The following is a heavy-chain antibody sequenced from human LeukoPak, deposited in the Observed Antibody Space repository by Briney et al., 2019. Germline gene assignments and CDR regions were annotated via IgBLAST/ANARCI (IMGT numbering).Heavy chain of an antibody. V-gene: IGHV3-30*03. J-gene: IGHJ4*02. CDR3: ARDTTTVTTFDY. CDR2: ISYDGSNK. Sequence: GGSLRLSCAASGFTFSNYGMHWVRQAPGRGLEWVAFISYDGSNKYYADSVKGRFTISRDNAKNSLYLQMNSLRAEDTAVYYCARDTTTVTTFDYWGQGTLVTVSS. CDR1: GFTFSNYG. D-gene: IGHD4-17*01.